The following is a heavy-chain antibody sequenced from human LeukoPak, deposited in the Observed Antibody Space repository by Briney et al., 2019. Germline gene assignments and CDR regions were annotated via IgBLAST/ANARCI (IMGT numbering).Heavy chain of an antibody. Sequence: ASVKVSCKVSGYTFTDYYMHWVQQAPGKGLEWMGLVDPEDGETIYAEKFQGRVTITADTSTGTAYMELSSLRSEDTAVYYCATWGYSSSRDYWGQGTLVTVSS. J-gene: IGHJ4*02. D-gene: IGHD6-13*01. CDR3: ATWGYSSSRDY. CDR2: VDPEDGET. CDR1: GYTFTDYY. V-gene: IGHV1-69-2*01.